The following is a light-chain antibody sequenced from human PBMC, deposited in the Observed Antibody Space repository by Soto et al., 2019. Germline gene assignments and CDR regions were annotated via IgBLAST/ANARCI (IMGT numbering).Light chain of an antibody. J-gene: IGKJ1*01. CDR1: QSVRSN. CDR3: QQYNNWPPRT. Sequence: IVMTQSPATLSVSPGERATLSCRANQSVRSNLAWYQQRPGQAPRLLIYGASTRAAGVPARFSGSGSGTEFTLTISSLQSEDFAVYYCQQYNNWPPRTFGQGTKVDIK. CDR2: GAS. V-gene: IGKV3-15*01.